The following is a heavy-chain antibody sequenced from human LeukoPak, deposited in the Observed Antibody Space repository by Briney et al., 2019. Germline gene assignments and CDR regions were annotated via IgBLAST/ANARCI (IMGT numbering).Heavy chain of an antibody. CDR1: GFSFVSHG. D-gene: IGHD5-24*01. V-gene: IGHV3-23*01. J-gene: IGHJ5*01. CDR3: AKDRGYMATTPDS. Sequence: GETLRLSCAASGFSFVSHGMSWVRQAPGKGLEWVSTVSGSGSATFYADSVKGRFTISRDNSKNMLYLQMNGLRVEDTALYFCAKDRGYMATTPDSWGHGTLVTVSS. CDR2: VSGSGSAT.